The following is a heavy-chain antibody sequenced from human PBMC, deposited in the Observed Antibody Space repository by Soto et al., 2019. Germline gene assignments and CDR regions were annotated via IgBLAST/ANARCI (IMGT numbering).Heavy chain of an antibody. CDR2: ISGSGGST. V-gene: IGHV3-23*01. CDR1: GFTFSSYA. D-gene: IGHD3-9*01. Sequence: GGSLRLSCAASGFTFSSYAMSWVRQAPGKGLEWGSAISGSGGSTYYADSVKGRFTISRDNSKNTLYLQMNSLRAEDTAVYYCAKDQLFLTGLDYWGQGTLVTVSS. J-gene: IGHJ4*02. CDR3: AKDQLFLTGLDY.